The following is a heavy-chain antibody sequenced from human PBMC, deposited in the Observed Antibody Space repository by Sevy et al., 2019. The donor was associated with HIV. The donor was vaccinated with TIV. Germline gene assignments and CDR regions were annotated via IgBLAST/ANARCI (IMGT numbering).Heavy chain of an antibody. CDR1: GYRLSELS. CDR3: ATGRDYYYENSGYFDY. Sequence: ASVKVSCKISGYRLSELSMHWVRQAPGKGLEWMGRFDPEDGEIIYAQKFQGRVTVTEDTSTDTAYMELSRLRSEDTAVYYCATGRDYYYENSGYFDYWGPGTLVTVSS. V-gene: IGHV1-24*01. CDR2: FDPEDGEI. D-gene: IGHD3-22*01. J-gene: IGHJ4*02.